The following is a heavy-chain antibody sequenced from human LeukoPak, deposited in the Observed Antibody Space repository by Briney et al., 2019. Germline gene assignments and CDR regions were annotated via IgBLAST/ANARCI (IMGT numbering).Heavy chain of an antibody. D-gene: IGHD5-12*01. Sequence: GGSLRLSCVASGFTFSASTMHWVRQAPGKGLEWVSAISGSGGSTYCADSVKGRFTISRDNSKNTLYLQMNSLRAEDTAVYYCAKGRLVATTYYYMDVWGKGTTVTISS. J-gene: IGHJ6*03. CDR3: AKGRLVATTYYYMDV. CDR1: GFTFSAST. V-gene: IGHV3-23*01. CDR2: ISGSGGST.